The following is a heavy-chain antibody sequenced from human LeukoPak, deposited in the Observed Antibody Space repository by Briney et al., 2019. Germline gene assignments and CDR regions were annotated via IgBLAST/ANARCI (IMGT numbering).Heavy chain of an antibody. J-gene: IGHJ6*02. CDR3: ARVGHDFWSGYYYYYGMDV. D-gene: IGHD3-3*01. CDR2: INHSGST. CDR1: GGSFSGYY. Sequence: SETLSLTCAVYGGSFSGYYWSWIRQPPGKGLEWIGEINHSGSTNYNPSLKSRVTISVDTSKNQFSLKLSSVTAADTAVYYCARVGHDFWSGYYYYYGMDVWGQGTTDTVSS. V-gene: IGHV4-34*01.